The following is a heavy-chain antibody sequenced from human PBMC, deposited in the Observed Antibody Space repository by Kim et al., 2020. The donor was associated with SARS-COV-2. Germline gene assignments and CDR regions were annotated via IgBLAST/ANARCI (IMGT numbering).Heavy chain of an antibody. J-gene: IGHJ4*02. CDR1: GFTVSSNY. CDR2: IYSGGST. CDR3: ATGYSSSWYYFDY. Sequence: GGSLRLSCAASGFTVSSNYMSWVRQAPGKGLEWVSVIYSGGSTYYADSVKGRFTISRHNSKNTLYLQMNSLRAEDTAVYYCATGYSSSWYYFDYWGQGTLVTVSS. V-gene: IGHV3-53*04. D-gene: IGHD6-13*01.